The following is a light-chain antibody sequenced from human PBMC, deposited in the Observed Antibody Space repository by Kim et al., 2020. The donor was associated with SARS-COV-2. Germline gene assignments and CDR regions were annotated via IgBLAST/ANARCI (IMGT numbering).Light chain of an antibody. CDR1: QSISSY. J-gene: IGKJ2*01. CDR3: QQNYSTPRT. Sequence: SASVGDSVTIPCRASQSISSYLNWYQQKPGKAPKLLIYAASSLQSGVPSRFSGSGSGTDFTLTISSLQPEDFATYYCQQNYSTPRTFGRGTKLEI. CDR2: AAS. V-gene: IGKV1-39*01.